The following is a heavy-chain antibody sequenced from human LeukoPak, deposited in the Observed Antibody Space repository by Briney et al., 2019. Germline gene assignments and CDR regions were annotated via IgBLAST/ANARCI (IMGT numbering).Heavy chain of an antibody. CDR1: GGSFSGYY. CDR2: INHSGST. D-gene: IGHD3-10*01. J-gene: IGHJ5*02. V-gene: IGHV4-34*01. Sequence: SETLSLTCAVYGGSFSGYYWSWIRQPPGKGLEWIGEINHSGSTNYNPSLKSRVTISVDTSKNQFSLKLSSVTAADTAVYYCARGGRYYGSGSYRRYNWFDPWGRGTLVTVSS. CDR3: ARGGRYYGSGSYRRYNWFDP.